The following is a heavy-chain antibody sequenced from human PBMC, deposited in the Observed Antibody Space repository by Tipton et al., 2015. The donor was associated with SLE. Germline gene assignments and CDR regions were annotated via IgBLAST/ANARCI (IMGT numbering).Heavy chain of an antibody. CDR3: VKDTTYYYDSSGYYQGPY. V-gene: IGHV3-64D*09. D-gene: IGHD3-22*01. CDR2: ISSNGGST. CDR1: GFTFSYYT. Sequence: SLRLSCSASGFTFSYYTIHWVRQAPGKGLEYVSAISSNGGSTYYADSVKGRFTISRDNSKNTLYLQMSSLRAEDTAVYYCVKDTTYYYDSSGYYQGPYWGQGTLVTVSS. J-gene: IGHJ4*02.